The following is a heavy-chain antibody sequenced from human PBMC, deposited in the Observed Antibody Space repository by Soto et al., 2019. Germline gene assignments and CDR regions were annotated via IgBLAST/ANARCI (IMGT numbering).Heavy chain of an antibody. Sequence: HPGGSLRLSCAASGFTFSSYGMHWVRQAPGKGLEWVAVISYDGSNKYYADSVKGRFTISRDNSKNTLYLQMNSLRAEDTAVYYCAKVYRPGIAVAWPYYYYGMDVWGQGTTVTVSS. D-gene: IGHD6-19*01. V-gene: IGHV3-30*18. J-gene: IGHJ6*02. CDR2: ISYDGSNK. CDR1: GFTFSSYG. CDR3: AKVYRPGIAVAWPYYYYGMDV.